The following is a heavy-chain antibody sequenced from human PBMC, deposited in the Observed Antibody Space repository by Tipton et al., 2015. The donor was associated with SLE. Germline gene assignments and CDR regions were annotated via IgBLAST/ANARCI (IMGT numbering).Heavy chain of an antibody. V-gene: IGHV4-59*11. CDR3: ARDGPDDAFDI. J-gene: IGHJ3*02. CDR1: GGSISSHY. CDR2: IYYSGST. Sequence: TLSLTCTVSGGSISSHYWSWIRQPPGKGLEWIGYIYYSGSTNYNPSLKSRVTISVDTSKNQFSLKLSSVTAADTAVYYCARDGPDDAFDIWGQGTMVTVSS.